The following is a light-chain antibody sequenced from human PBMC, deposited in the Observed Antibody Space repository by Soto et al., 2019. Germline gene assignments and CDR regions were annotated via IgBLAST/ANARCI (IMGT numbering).Light chain of an antibody. V-gene: IGLV1-40*01. CDR3: QSYDSSLSGSV. Sequence: QSVLTQPPSVSGSPGQRVTISCTGSSSNIGAGYYVHWYQQLPGTAPKLLIYGNSNRPSGVPYRFSGSKSGTSASLAITGLQAEDEADYYCQSYDSSLSGSVFGGGTKVTVL. CDR1: SSNIGAGYY. J-gene: IGLJ2*01. CDR2: GNS.